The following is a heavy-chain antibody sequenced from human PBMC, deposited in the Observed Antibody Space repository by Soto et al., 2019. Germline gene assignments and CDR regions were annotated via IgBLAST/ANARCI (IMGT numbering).Heavy chain of an antibody. D-gene: IGHD1-7*01. CDR2: INHSGTT. CDR3: ARQTGTTYYYYGMDV. V-gene: IGHV4-34*01. CDR1: GGSFSGYS. Sequence: PSETLSLTCAVYGGSFSGYSWTWLRQPPGKGLEWIGEINHSGTTDYNPALKSRVTMSADTSKNQFSLRMTSVTAADTAVYYCARQTGTTYYYYGMDVWGQGTTVTVSS. J-gene: IGHJ6*02.